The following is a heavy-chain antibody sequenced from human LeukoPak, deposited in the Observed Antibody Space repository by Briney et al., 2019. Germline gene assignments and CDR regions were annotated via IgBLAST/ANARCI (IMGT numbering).Heavy chain of an antibody. CDR3: ARKDFSSGSFSY. Sequence: GGSLRLSCAVSGFPFTRFYMSWIRQAPGKGLEWISYIGLSGSPLDYADSVRGRFTISRDNAKNSLYLEMNSMRAEETAGYYCARKDFSSGSFSYWGQGTLVTVSS. J-gene: IGHJ4*02. CDR1: GFPFTRFY. CDR2: IGLSGSPL. D-gene: IGHD3-22*01. V-gene: IGHV3-11*04.